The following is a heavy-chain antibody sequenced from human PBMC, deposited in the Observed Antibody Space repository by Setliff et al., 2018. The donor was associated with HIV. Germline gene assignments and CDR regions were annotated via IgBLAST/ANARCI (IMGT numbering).Heavy chain of an antibody. CDR3: ARSPEWGAGGIDD. V-gene: IGHV4-59*01. CDR1: GGSISRYY. J-gene: IGHJ4*02. CDR2: VYFTGHT. Sequence: SGTLSLTCTVSGGSISRYYWSWIRQSPGKGLEWIGYVYFTGHTNFNPSLKSRVTMSIDTPQNQFSLTLTSVTAADTAVYYCARSPEWGAGGIDDWGQGTLVTVSS. D-gene: IGHD1-26*01.